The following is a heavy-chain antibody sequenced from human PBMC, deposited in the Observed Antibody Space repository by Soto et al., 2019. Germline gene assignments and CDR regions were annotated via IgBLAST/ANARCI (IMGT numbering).Heavy chain of an antibody. CDR2: ISGSGDFT. V-gene: IGHV3-23*01. J-gene: IGHJ4*02. CDR3: AKGFYGSGSYYNERALDS. D-gene: IGHD3-10*01. Sequence: EVQLLESGGGLVQPGGSLRLSCAASGFTFSNYAISWVRQTPGKGLEWVSVISGSGDFTYYADSVKGRFTISRDNPKNTIYLQMNSLRAEDTAVYYCAKGFYGSGSYYNERALDSWGQGTLVTVSS. CDR1: GFTFSNYA.